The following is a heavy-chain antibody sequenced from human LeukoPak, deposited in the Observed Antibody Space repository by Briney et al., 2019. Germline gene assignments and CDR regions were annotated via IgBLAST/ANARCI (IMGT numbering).Heavy chain of an antibody. J-gene: IGHJ4*02. CDR2: IYSGGST. Sequence: GGSLRLSCAASGFAVSSNYMSWVRQAPGKGLEWVSVIYSGGSTYYADSVKGRFTISRDNSKNTLYLQMNSLRAEDTAVYYCARLRGYSYGAIDYWGQGTLVTVSS. CDR1: GFAVSSNY. CDR3: ARLRGYSYGAIDY. D-gene: IGHD5-18*01. V-gene: IGHV3-53*01.